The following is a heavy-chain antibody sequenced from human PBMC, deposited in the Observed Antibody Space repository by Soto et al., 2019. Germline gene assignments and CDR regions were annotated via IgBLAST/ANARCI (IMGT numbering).Heavy chain of an antibody. CDR2: IYYSGST. CDR3: ARVVGDYYDSSGYGDYYYGMDV. V-gene: IGHV4-31*03. D-gene: IGHD3-22*01. CDR1: GGSISSGGYY. J-gene: IGHJ6*02. Sequence: QVQLQESGPGLVKPSQTLSLTCTVSGGSISSGGYYWSWIHQHPGKGLEWIGYIYYSGSTYYNPSLKSRVTISVDTSKNQFSLKLSSVTAADTAVYYCARVVGDYYDSSGYGDYYYGMDVWGQGTTVTVSS.